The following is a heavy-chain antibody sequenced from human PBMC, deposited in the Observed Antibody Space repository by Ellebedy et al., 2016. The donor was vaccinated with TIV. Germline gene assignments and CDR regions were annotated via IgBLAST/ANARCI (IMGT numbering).Heavy chain of an antibody. J-gene: IGHJ6*02. CDR1: GYTFTSYD. CDR2: MNPNSDNS. V-gene: IGHV1-8*01. Sequence: AASVKVSCKASGYTFTSYDINWARQATGQGLEWMGWMNPNSDNSDYAPKFEGRLTMTRDTSISTAYMELSSLRSEDTAVYYCATITGTTGYGMDVWGQGTTVTMSS. D-gene: IGHD1-7*01. CDR3: ATITGTTGYGMDV.